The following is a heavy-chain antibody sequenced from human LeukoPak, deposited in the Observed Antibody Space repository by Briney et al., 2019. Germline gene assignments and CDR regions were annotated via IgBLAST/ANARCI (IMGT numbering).Heavy chain of an antibody. J-gene: IGHJ4*02. CDR1: GSTFTDYY. CDR2: ISTTSSYT. CDR3: ARDRRLDY. V-gene: IGHV3-11*05. Sequence: KPRRSLRLSCAASGSTFTDYYMTWIRQAAGKGMEWVSYISTTSSYTNYAISVKGRFNISRDNAENSVYLQMDSLRVEDTAVYYCARDRRLDYWGQGTLVTVSS.